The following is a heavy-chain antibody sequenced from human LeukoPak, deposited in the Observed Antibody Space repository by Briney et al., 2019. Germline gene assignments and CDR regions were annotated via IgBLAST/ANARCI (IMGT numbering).Heavy chain of an antibody. V-gene: IGHV3-33*08. CDR2: IWYDGSNK. CDR3: ARDHWFDP. Sequence: GGSLRLSCSATGFTFSSYWMGWVRQAPGKGLEWVAVIWYDGSNKYYADSVKGRFTISRDNSKNTLYLQMNSLRAEDTAVYYRARDHWFDPWGQGTLVTVSS. J-gene: IGHJ5*02. CDR1: GFTFSSYW.